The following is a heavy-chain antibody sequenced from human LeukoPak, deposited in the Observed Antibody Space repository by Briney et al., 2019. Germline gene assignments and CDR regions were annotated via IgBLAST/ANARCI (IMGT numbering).Heavy chain of an antibody. Sequence: SETLSLTCNVSGGSISSYYWSWIRQPAGKGLEWIGRIYTSGSTNYSPSLKSRVTMSVDTSKNQFSLKLSSVTAADTAVYYCAGLYYYGSGSSFDYWGQGTLATVSS. J-gene: IGHJ4*02. CDR1: GGSISSYY. CDR2: IYTSGST. CDR3: AGLYYYGSGSSFDY. V-gene: IGHV4-4*07. D-gene: IGHD3-10*01.